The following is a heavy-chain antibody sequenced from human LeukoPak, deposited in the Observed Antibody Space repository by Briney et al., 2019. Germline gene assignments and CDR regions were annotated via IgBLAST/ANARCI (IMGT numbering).Heavy chain of an antibody. CDR3: AKSKYDSSGYYNDY. CDR2: IRYDGSNK. J-gene: IGHJ4*02. D-gene: IGHD3-22*01. Sequence: GGSLRLSCAASGFTFSSYGMHWVRQAPGKGLEWVAFIRYDGSNKYYADSVKGRFTISRDNSKNTLYLQMNSLRAEDTAVYYCAKSKYDSSGYYNDYWGQGTLVTVSS. CDR1: GFTFSSYG. V-gene: IGHV3-30*02.